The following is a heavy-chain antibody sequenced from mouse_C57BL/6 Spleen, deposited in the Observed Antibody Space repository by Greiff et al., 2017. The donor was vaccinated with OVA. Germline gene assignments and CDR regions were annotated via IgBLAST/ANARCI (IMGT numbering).Heavy chain of an antibody. CDR1: GYTFTSYG. V-gene: IGHV1-81*01. J-gene: IGHJ1*03. D-gene: IGHD2-4*01. CDR2: IYPRHGNT. CDR3: ARWEDYDEGVGWYFDV. Sequence: QVHVKQSGAELARPGASVKLSCKASGYTFTSYGISWVKQRTGQGLEWIGEIYPRHGNTNYNEKFKGKSTLTADNSSSTAYMDLRSLTSEDSAVYFCARWEDYDEGVGWYFDVWGTGTTVTVSS.